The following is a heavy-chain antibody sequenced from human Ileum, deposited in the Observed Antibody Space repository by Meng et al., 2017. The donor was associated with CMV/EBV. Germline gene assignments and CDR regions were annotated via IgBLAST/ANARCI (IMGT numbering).Heavy chain of an antibody. Sequence: GESLKISCAASGFTFTDYFMIWIRQAPGEGLQWSSQISPSGNSLKYADSVRGRFTISSDNTKKSMILEMNSLRADDTAVYYCAKELFTVSGAAVGIWGQGTRVTVSS. D-gene: IGHD1-26*01. CDR2: ISPSGNSL. J-gene: IGHJ3*02. V-gene: IGHV3-11*04. CDR1: GFTFTDYF. CDR3: AKELFTVSGAAVGI.